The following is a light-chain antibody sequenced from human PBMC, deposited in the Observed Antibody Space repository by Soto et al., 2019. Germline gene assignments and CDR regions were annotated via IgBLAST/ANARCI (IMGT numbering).Light chain of an antibody. Sequence: QSALTQPPSASGSPRQSVIISCTGTSSDVGGYKYVSWYQQHPGKAPKLMIYEVSKRPSGVPDRFSGSKSGNTASLTVSGLQAEDEADYYCSSYAGSNNFVVFGGGTKLTVL. V-gene: IGLV2-8*01. CDR1: SSDVGGYKY. CDR3: SSYAGSNNFVV. CDR2: EVS. J-gene: IGLJ2*01.